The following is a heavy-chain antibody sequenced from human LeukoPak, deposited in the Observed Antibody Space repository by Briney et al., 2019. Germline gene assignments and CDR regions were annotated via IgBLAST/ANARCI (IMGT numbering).Heavy chain of an antibody. CDR3: ARHYSGYDPSDY. CDR1: GGSFSGYY. J-gene: IGHJ4*02. D-gene: IGHD5-12*01. Sequence: SETLSLTCAVYGGSFSGYYWSWIRQPPGKGLEWIGYIYYSGSTNYNPSLKSRVTISVDTSKNQFSLKLSSVTAAGTAVYYCARHYSGYDPSDYWGQGTLVTVSS. CDR2: IYYSGST. V-gene: IGHV4-59*08.